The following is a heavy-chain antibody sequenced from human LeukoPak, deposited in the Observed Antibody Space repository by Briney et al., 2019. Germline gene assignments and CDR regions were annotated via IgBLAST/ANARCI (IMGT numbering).Heavy chain of an antibody. Sequence: GGSLRLSCAASGFTFSSYWVSWVRQAPGKGLEWVANIKQDGSEAYYVDSVRGRFTISRDNAKNSLYPQMNSLRAEDTAVYYCARAQKRGPYYFDYWGQGTLVTVSS. D-gene: IGHD5-24*01. J-gene: IGHJ4*02. V-gene: IGHV3-7*05. CDR2: IKQDGSEA. CDR1: GFTFSSYW. CDR3: ARAQKRGPYYFDY.